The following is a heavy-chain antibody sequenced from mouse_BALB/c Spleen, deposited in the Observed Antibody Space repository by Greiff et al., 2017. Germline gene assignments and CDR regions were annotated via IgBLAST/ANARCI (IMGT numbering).Heavy chain of an antibody. V-gene: IGHV2-9*02. CDR3: ARDLGRLRGFAY. CDR1: GFSLTSYG. J-gene: IGHJ3*01. D-gene: IGHD2-4*01. CDR2: IWAGGST. Sequence: VKLMESGPGLVAPSQSLSITCTVSGFSLTSYGVHWVRQPPGKGLEWLGVIWAGGSTNYNSALMSRLSISKDNSKSQVFLKMNSLQTDDTAMYYCARDLGRLRGFAYWGQGTLVTVSA.